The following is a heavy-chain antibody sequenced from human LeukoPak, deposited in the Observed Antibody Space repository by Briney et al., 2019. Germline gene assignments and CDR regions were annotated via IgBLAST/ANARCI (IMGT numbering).Heavy chain of an antibody. D-gene: IGHD5-12*01. V-gene: IGHV1-24*01. CDR3: ATDLYSGYDWRGTKLPNTLDY. CDR2: FDPEDGET. CDR1: GYTLTELS. J-gene: IGHJ4*02. Sequence: VASVKVSCKVSGYTLTELSMHWVRQAPGKGLEWMGGFDPEDGETIYAQKFQGRVTMTEDTSTDTAYMELSSLRSEDTAVYYCATDLYSGYDWRGTKLPNTLDYWGQGTLVTVSS.